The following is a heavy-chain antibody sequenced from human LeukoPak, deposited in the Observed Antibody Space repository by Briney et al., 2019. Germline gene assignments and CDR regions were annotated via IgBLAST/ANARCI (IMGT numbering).Heavy chain of an antibody. CDR1: GFTFSSYW. J-gene: IGHJ4*02. V-gene: IGHV3-7*01. D-gene: IGHD2-21*01. CDR3: ARDSDRGAYDY. CDR2: IKQDGSEK. Sequence: PGGSLRLSCAASGFTFSSYWMSWVRQAPGKGVEWVANIKQDGSEKYYVDCVRGRFTISRDNAKNSLYLQMNSLRAEDTAVYYCARDSDRGAYDYWGQGTLVTVSS.